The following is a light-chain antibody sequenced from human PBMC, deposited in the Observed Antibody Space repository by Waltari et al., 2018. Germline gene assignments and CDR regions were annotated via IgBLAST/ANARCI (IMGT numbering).Light chain of an antibody. V-gene: IGKV3-20*01. CDR2: GAS. CDR3: QHYVRLPAT. CDR1: QSVRGS. J-gene: IGKJ1*01. Sequence: EIVLTQSPGTLSLSPGERATLSCRASQSVRGSLAWYQQKAGQAPRLLIYGASSRATGLPDRFSGGWSGTDFSLTIIRLEPEDFAVYYCQHYVRLPATFGQGTKVEI.